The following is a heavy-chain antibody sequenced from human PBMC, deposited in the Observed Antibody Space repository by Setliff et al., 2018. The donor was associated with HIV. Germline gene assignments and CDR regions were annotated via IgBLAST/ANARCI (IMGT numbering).Heavy chain of an antibody. V-gene: IGHV1-8*01. Sequence: GASVKVSCKASGYTFINYDINWVRQATGQGLEWMGWMNPNSGNTGYSQKFQGRVTMTTDTSTSTAYMELRSLRSDDTAVYYCARASRWLVFDYWGQGTLVTVSS. D-gene: IGHD6-19*01. CDR2: MNPNSGNT. J-gene: IGHJ4*02. CDR3: ARASRWLVFDY. CDR1: GYTFINYD.